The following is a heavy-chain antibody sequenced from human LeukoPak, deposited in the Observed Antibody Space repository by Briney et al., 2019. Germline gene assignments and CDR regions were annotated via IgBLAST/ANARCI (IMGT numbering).Heavy chain of an antibody. V-gene: IGHV1-69*04. Sequence: ASVKVSCKTSGGTFSTYAISWVRQAPGQGLEWMGRITPILGITNYAQELQGRVSITADKSTSTVYMELSSLRSEDTAVYYCAVAVTTDYFDDWGQGTLVTVSS. J-gene: IGHJ4*02. D-gene: IGHD1-1*01. CDR2: ITPILGIT. CDR3: AVAVTTDYFDD. CDR1: GGTFSTYA.